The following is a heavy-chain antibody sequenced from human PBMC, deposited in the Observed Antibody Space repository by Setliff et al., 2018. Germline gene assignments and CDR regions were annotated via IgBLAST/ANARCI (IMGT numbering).Heavy chain of an antibody. CDR1: GYAFTDNY. V-gene: IGHV1-2*04. CDR3: ARSDHLVVDGFDV. CDR2: INPKTGGT. Sequence: SVKVSCKTSGYAFTDNYIHWVRQAPGQGLEWMGWINPKTGGTNLARKFQGWVSMTRDTSITTAYMELSRLTSDDMAMYFCARSDHLVVDGFDVWGQGTMVTVSS. D-gene: IGHD3-16*01. J-gene: IGHJ3*01.